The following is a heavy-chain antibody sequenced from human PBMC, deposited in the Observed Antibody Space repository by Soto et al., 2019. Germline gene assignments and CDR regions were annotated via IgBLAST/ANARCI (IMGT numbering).Heavy chain of an antibody. Sequence: QVQLVESGGGVVQPGRSLRLSCAASGFTFSDYAMNWVRQAPGKGLEWVAQIANGGNDKYYSDSVKGRFTITRENSKNSLNLQMNSLRAEDTAVYYCVHDLETRGSGWGQVDSWGQGTLVTVSS. CDR3: VHDLETRGSGWGQVDS. V-gene: IGHV3-30*18. CDR1: GFTFSDYA. CDR2: IANGGNDK. J-gene: IGHJ4*02. D-gene: IGHD6-19*01.